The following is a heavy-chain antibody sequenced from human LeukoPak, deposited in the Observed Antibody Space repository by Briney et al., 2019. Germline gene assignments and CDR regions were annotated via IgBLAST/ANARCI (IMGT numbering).Heavy chain of an antibody. CDR2: INPNSGGT. CDR3: ARDHPPAMVRGVTIDY. CDR1: GYTFTGYY. D-gene: IGHD3-10*01. J-gene: IGHJ4*02. V-gene: IGHV1-2*02. Sequence: ASVKVSCKASGYTFTGYYMHWVRQAPGQGLEWMGWINPNSGGTNYAQKFQGRVTMTMDTSISTAYMELSRLRSDDTAVYYCARDHPPAMVRGVTIDYWGQGTLVTVSS.